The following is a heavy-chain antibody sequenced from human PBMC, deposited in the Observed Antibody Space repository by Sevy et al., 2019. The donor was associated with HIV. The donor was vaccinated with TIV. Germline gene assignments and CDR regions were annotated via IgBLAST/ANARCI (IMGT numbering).Heavy chain of an antibody. CDR1: GFTFSSYW. Sequence: GGSLRLSCAASGFTFSSYWMSWVRQAPGKGLEWVANIKQDGSEKYYVDSVKGRFTISRDNAKNSLYLQMNTLRAEDMAVYYCARERSAVAVLYFDYWGQGTLVTVSS. V-gene: IGHV3-7*01. D-gene: IGHD6-19*01. CDR2: IKQDGSEK. J-gene: IGHJ4*02. CDR3: ARERSAVAVLYFDY.